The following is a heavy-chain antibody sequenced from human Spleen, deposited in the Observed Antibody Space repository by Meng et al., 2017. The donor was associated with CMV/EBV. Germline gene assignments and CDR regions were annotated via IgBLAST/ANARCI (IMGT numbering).Heavy chain of an antibody. Sequence: SLSTSGVGVGWIRQPPGKALEWLALIYWNDDKRYSPSLKSRLTIIKDTSKNQVVLTMTNMDPVDTATYYCAQLLRGYYDSSGAGFDPWGQGTLVTVSS. CDR1: SLSTSGVG. D-gene: IGHD3-22*01. V-gene: IGHV2-5*01. J-gene: IGHJ5*02. CDR2: IYWNDDK. CDR3: AQLLRGYYDSSGAGFDP.